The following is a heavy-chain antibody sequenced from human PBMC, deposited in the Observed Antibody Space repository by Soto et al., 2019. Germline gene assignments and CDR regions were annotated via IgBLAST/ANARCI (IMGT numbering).Heavy chain of an antibody. D-gene: IGHD6-19*01. CDR3: AKSRDSSGWEVFDY. CDR2: ISGSGGST. Sequence: GGSLRLSCAASGFTFSSYAMSWVRQAPGKGLEWVTAISGSGGSTYYTDSVKGRFTISRDNSKNTLYLQMNSLTAEDMAVYYCAKSRDSSGWEVFDYWGQGTLVTVSS. V-gene: IGHV3-23*01. CDR1: GFTFSSYA. J-gene: IGHJ4*02.